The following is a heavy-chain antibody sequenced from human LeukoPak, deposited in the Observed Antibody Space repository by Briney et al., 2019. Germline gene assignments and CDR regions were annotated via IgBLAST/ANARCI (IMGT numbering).Heavy chain of an antibody. D-gene: IGHD3-9*01. J-gene: IGHJ4*02. Sequence: GGSLRLSCAASGFTFSSYEMNWVRQAPGKGLEWVSYISSSGSTIYYADSVKGRFTISRDNAKNSLYLQMNSLGAEDTAVYYCARDISASYNVLTGFGDWGQGTLVTVSS. CDR1: GFTFSSYE. CDR2: ISSSGSTI. CDR3: ARDISASYNVLTGFGD. V-gene: IGHV3-48*03.